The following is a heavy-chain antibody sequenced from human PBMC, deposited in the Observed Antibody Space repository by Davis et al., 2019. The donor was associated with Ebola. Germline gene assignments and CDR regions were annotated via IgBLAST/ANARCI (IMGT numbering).Heavy chain of an antibody. CDR3: ARDRDDILTGYFDY. J-gene: IGHJ4*02. D-gene: IGHD3-9*01. CDR2: ISSSGSTI. Sequence: GESLKISCAASGFTVSSNYMSWVRQAPGKGLEWVSYISSSGSTIYYADSVKGRFTISRDNAKNSLYLQMNSLRAEDTAVYYCARDRDDILTGYFDYWGQGTLVTVSS. V-gene: IGHV3-11*04. CDR1: GFTVSSNY.